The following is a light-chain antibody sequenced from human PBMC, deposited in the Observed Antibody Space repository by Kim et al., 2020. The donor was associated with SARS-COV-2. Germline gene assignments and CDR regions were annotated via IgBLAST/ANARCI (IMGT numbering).Light chain of an antibody. J-gene: IGKJ2*01. CDR1: QSVSSW. V-gene: IGKV1-5*03. Sequence: DIQMTQSPSTLSASVGDRVTITCRASQSVSSWLAWYQQKPGKAPKLLIYKASTLEGGVPARFSGRGSGTEFTLTINSLQPDDFATYSCQQYGSRPYTFGQGTKLEI. CDR2: KAS. CDR3: QQYGSRPYT.